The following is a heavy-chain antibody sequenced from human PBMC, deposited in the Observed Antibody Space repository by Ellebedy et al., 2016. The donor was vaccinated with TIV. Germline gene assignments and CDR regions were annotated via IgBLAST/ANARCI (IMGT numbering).Heavy chain of an antibody. V-gene: IGHV4-39*07. CDR1: GGSXXNTNYS. J-gene: IGHJ5*02. CDR3: ARWLGGHEKHHP. D-gene: IGHD5-12*01. Sequence: MPSETLSLTCTASGGSXXNTNYSYSFXXQPPGSGLEWIGCLYSTGSTYYNPSLKSRVTFAIDTSREQFSLKLISVTAADTAVYYCARWLGGHEKHHPWGQGILVTVSS. CDR2: LYSTGST.